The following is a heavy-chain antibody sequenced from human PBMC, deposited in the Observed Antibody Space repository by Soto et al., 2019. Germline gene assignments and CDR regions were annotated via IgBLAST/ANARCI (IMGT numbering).Heavy chain of an antibody. CDR3: AREFYSNRAGVDYYYYYMDV. V-gene: IGHV1-69*08. J-gene: IGHJ6*03. CDR1: GGTFSSYT. D-gene: IGHD4-4*01. CDR2: IIPILGIA. Sequence: QVQLVQSGAEVKKPGSSVKVSCKASGGTFSSYTISWVRQAPGQGLEWMGRIIPILGIANYAQKIQGRVTITADKSTSTAYMELSSLRSEDTAVYYCAREFYSNRAGVDYYYYYMDVWGKGTTVTVSS.